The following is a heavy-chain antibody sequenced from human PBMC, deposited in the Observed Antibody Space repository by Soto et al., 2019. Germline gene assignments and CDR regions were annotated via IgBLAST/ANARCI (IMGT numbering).Heavy chain of an antibody. D-gene: IGHD4-17*01. V-gene: IGHV4-39*01. Sequence: SETLSLTCTVSGGSTSSSSYYWGWIRQPPGKGLEWIGSIYYSGNTYYNPSLKSRVTLSVDTSKNQFSLKLSSVTAADTAVYYCARGGWDDGDDSLDYYFDYWGQGTLVTVSS. CDR1: GGSTSSSSYY. CDR2: IYYSGNT. J-gene: IGHJ4*02. CDR3: ARGGWDDGDDSLDYYFDY.